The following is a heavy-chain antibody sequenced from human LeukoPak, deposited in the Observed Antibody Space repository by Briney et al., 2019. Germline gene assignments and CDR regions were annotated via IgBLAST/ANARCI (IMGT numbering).Heavy chain of an antibody. Sequence: GGSLRLSCEGSGFTFSNYWMGWVRQAPGKGLQWVANIKTDGSEKYYVDSVKGRFTISRDNSKNTLYLQMNSLRAEDTAVYYCARALLWFGESSDAFDIWGQGTMVTVSS. CDR2: IKTDGSEK. J-gene: IGHJ3*02. D-gene: IGHD3-10*01. V-gene: IGHV3-7*01. CDR1: GFTFSNYW. CDR3: ARALLWFGESSDAFDI.